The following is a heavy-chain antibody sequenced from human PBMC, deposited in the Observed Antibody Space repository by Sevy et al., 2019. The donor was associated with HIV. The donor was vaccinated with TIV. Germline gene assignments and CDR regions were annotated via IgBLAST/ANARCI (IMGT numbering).Heavy chain of an antibody. Sequence: GGSLRLSCAASGFPFSSYAMSWVRQAPGKGLEWVSTISGSGGSAYYADSVNGRFTISRDNSKNTLFLQMHSLRAEDTAVYYCAKGLRGTTTNNWFDPWGQGTLVTVSS. CDR3: AKGLRGTTTNNWFDP. V-gene: IGHV3-23*01. CDR1: GFPFSSYA. D-gene: IGHD4-17*01. CDR2: ISGSGGSA. J-gene: IGHJ5*02.